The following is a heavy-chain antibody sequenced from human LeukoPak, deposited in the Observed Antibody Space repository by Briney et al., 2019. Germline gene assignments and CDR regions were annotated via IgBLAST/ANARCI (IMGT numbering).Heavy chain of an antibody. Sequence: ASVKVFCKASGGTFSSYAISWVRQASGQGLEWMGRIIPILGIANYAQKFQGRVTITADKSTSTAYMELSSLRSEDTAVYYCARSRRDGTNFDYWGQGTLVTVSS. V-gene: IGHV1-69*04. J-gene: IGHJ4*02. CDR2: IIPILGIA. CDR1: GGTFSSYA. D-gene: IGHD5-24*01. CDR3: ARSRRDGTNFDY.